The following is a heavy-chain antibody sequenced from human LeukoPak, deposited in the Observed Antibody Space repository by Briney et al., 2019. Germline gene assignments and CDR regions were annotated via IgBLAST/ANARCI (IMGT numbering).Heavy chain of an antibody. CDR3: ARAHYVWGSYRYYDAFDI. D-gene: IGHD3-16*02. CDR2: ISSSSSYI. Sequence: GGSLRLSCAASGFTFSSYSMNWVRQAPGKGLEWVSSISSSSSYIYYADSVKGRFTNSRDNAKNSLYLQMNSLRAEDTAVYYCARAHYVWGSYRYYDAFDIWGQGTMVTVSS. J-gene: IGHJ3*02. CDR1: GFTFSSYS. V-gene: IGHV3-21*01.